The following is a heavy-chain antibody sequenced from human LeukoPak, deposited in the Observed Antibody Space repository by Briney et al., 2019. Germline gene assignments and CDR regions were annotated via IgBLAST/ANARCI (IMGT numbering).Heavy chain of an antibody. Sequence: SETLSLTCTVSGGSISSSSYYWGWIRQPPGKGLEWIGGIYYSGSTYYNPSLKSRVTISVDTSKNQFSLKLSSVTAADTAVYYCARHRNYGSGSIDYWGQGTLVTVSS. J-gene: IGHJ4*02. D-gene: IGHD3-10*01. CDR2: IYYSGST. CDR3: ARHRNYGSGSIDY. V-gene: IGHV4-39*01. CDR1: GGSISSSSYY.